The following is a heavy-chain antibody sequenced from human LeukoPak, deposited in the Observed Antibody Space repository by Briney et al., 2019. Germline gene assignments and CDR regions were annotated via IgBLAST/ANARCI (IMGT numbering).Heavy chain of an antibody. J-gene: IGHJ4*02. D-gene: IGHD6-19*01. CDR1: GGSISSYY. CDR3: ARAPSSGWYELLSFPFDY. Sequence: KPSETLSLTCTVSGGSISSYYWSWIRQPPGKGLEWIGEINHSGSTNYNPSLKSRVTISVDTSKNQFSLKLSSVTAADTAVYYCARAPSSGWYELLSFPFDYWGRGTLVTVSS. V-gene: IGHV4-34*01. CDR2: INHSGST.